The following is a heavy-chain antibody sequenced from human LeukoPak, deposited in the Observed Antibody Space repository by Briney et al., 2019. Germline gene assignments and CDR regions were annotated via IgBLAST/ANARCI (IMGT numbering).Heavy chain of an antibody. V-gene: IGHV1-3*01. Sequence: ASVKVSCKASGYTFTSYAMHWVRQAPGQRLEWMGWINAGNGNTKYSQKFQGRVTITRDTSASTAYMELSSLRSEYTAVYYCASLDMYYDILTGYRHGGQGTLVTLSS. CDR1: GYTFTSYA. CDR2: INAGNGNT. J-gene: IGHJ4*02. D-gene: IGHD3-9*01. CDR3: ASLDMYYDILTGYRH.